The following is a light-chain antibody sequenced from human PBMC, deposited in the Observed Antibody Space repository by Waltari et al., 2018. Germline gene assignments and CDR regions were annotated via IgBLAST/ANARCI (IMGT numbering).Light chain of an antibody. CDR1: QSISRW. CDR2: TAS. V-gene: IGKV1-5*03. Sequence: DIQMTQSPSSLSASVGVRVTITCRAGQSISRWLAWYQQKPGKAPSLLIYTASTLQSGVPSRFSCSGSGTEFTLTNSSLQPDDFATYYCQQYITYPWTFGQGTKVETK. J-gene: IGKJ1*01. CDR3: QQYITYPWT.